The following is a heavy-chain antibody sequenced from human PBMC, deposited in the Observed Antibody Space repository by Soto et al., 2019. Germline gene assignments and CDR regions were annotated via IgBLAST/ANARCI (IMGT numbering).Heavy chain of an antibody. Sequence: SETLSLTCAVCGGSFRGYYWSWIRQPPGKGLEWIGEINHSGSTNYNPSLKSRVTISVDTSNNQFSLKLSSVTAADTAVYYCASLHFYGDYDDYCGQGPLVTVSS. D-gene: IGHD4-17*01. J-gene: IGHJ4*02. CDR3: ASLHFYGDYDDY. CDR1: GGSFRGYY. CDR2: INHSGST. V-gene: IGHV4-34*01.